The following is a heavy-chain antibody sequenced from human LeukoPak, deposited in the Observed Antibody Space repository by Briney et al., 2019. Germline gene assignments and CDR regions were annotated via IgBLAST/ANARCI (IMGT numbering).Heavy chain of an antibody. V-gene: IGHV4-59*08. D-gene: IGHD2-8*02. CDR2: IYYSGST. Sequence: PSETLSLTCTVSGGSISSYYWSWIRQPPGKGLEWIWYIYYSGSTNYNPSLKSRVTISVDTSKNQFSLKLSSVTAADTAVYYCARTLGGVYYFDYWGQGTLVTVSS. J-gene: IGHJ4*02. CDR3: ARTLGGVYYFDY. CDR1: GGSISSYY.